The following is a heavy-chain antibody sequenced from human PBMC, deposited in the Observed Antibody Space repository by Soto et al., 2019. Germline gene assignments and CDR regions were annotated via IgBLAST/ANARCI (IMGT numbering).Heavy chain of an antibody. CDR2: IIPIFGTA. Sequence: SSVKVSCKVSGGAFRSCAIRWVRQAPGQGLEWMGGIIPIFGTANYAQKFQGRVTITADESTSTAYMELSSLRSEDTAVYYCARIYCSSNSGYGPGFDPWGQGTVVTVSS. V-gene: IGHV1-69*13. CDR1: GGAFRSCA. D-gene: IGHD2-2*01. J-gene: IGHJ5*02. CDR3: ARIYCSSNSGYGPGFDP.